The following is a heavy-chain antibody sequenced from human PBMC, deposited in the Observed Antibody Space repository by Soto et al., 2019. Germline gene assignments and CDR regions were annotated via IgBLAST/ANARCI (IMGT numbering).Heavy chain of an antibody. CDR3: VHSRCGGYCLQSYSSHDYYCMDI. CDR2: IYWDGDR. Sequence: QITLKESGPTLVKPTQTLTLTCTFSGFSLSTGGMGVGWIRQPPGKALEWLALIYWDGDRRYRPSLMSRLTIAKDTSKNQVLLTLTNMDPVDTATYYCVHSRCGGYCLQSYSSHDYYCMDIWGQGTTVTVSS. CDR1: GFSLSTGGMG. D-gene: IGHD2-21*02. J-gene: IGHJ6*02. V-gene: IGHV2-5*02.